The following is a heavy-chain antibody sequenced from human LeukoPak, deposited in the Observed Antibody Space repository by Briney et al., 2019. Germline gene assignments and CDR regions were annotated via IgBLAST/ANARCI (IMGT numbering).Heavy chain of an antibody. CDR2: INHSGST. CDR1: GGSFRGYY. D-gene: IGHD7-27*01. V-gene: IGHV4-34*01. J-gene: IGHJ4*02. Sequence: MTSETLSLTCAVYGGSFRGYYWSWVRQPPGKGLEWIGEINHSGSTNYNPSLKSRVTISVDTSKNQFSLKLSSVTAADTAVYYCARGRRRSGEGDWGQGTLVTVSS. CDR3: ARGRRRSGEGD.